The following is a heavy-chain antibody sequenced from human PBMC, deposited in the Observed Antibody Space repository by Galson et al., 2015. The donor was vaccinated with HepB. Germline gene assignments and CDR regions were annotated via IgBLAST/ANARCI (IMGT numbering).Heavy chain of an antibody. V-gene: IGHV3-21*01. D-gene: IGHD2-2*01. J-gene: IGHJ5*02. CDR2: ITSGSDYI. CDR1: GFTFISYS. Sequence: SLRLSCAASGFTFISYSMNWVRQAPGEGLEWVSSITSGSDYIYYADSVKGRFTISRDNAKNSLFLQMNSLRVEDAAVYYCARTGSSATILRNSWFDPWGQGILVTVSS. CDR3: ARTGSSATILRNSWFDP.